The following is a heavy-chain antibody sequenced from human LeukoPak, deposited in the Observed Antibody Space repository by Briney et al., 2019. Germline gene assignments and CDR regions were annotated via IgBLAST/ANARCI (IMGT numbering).Heavy chain of an antibody. V-gene: IGHV4-34*01. D-gene: IGHD4-4*01. Sequence: PSETLSLTCAVYGGSFSGYYWSWIRQPPGKGLEWIGEINHSGSTNYNPPLKSRVTISVDTSKNQFSLKLSSVTAADTAVYYCARGINYSNYFGYWGQGTLVTVSS. CDR1: GGSFSGYY. CDR2: INHSGST. CDR3: ARGINYSNYFGY. J-gene: IGHJ4*02.